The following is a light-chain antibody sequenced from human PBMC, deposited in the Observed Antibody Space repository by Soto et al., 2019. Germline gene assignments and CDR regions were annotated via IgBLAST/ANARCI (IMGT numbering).Light chain of an antibody. CDR1: QNIHNH. CDR2: DAI. J-gene: IGKJ4*01. Sequence: EKLMSQSPATLSVSPGERVTLSCRASQNIHNHMSWFVQNPGQTHRLLIYDAIIRAADVPARFSGSWSGTEFTHTIISLRSEDFAVYYCQQYDAWPLTFGGGTKVEIK. V-gene: IGKV3-15*01. CDR3: QQYDAWPLT.